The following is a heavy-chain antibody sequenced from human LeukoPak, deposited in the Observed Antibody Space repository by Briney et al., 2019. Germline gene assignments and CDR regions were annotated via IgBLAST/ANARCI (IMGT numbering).Heavy chain of an antibody. CDR1: GFTFSGSA. Sequence: GGSLRLSCAASGFTFSGSAMHWVRQASGKGLEWVGRIRSKANSYATAYAASVKGRFTISRDNSKNSLYLQMNSLKTEDTAVYYCARELRGYNRLRTYYYYMDVWGKGTTVTVSS. CDR2: IRSKANSYAT. CDR3: ARELRGYNRLRTYYYYMDV. J-gene: IGHJ6*03. D-gene: IGHD5-24*01. V-gene: IGHV3-73*01.